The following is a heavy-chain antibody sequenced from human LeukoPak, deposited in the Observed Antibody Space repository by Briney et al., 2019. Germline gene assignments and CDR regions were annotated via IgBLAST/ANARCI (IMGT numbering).Heavy chain of an antibody. CDR3: ARVYRWLHPNDAFDI. D-gene: IGHD5-12*01. Sequence: ASVKVSCKASGYTFTGYYMHWVRQAPGQGLERMGWITPNSGGTNYAQKFQGRVTMTSDTSISTAYMELSRLRSNDTAVYYCARVYRWLHPNDAFDIWGQGTMVTVSS. CDR1: GYTFTGYY. CDR2: ITPNSGGT. J-gene: IGHJ3*02. V-gene: IGHV1-2*02.